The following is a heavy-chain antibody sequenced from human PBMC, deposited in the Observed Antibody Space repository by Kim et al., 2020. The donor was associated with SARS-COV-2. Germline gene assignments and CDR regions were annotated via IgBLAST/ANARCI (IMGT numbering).Heavy chain of an antibody. J-gene: IGHJ6*02. D-gene: IGHD1-26*01. Sequence: SETLSLTCTVSGGSISSSDYYWGWIRQPPGKGLEWIGSIYYSGSTYYNPSLKSRVTISVDTSKNQFSLRLSSVTAADTAVYYCARAYSGSYYSGMDVWGQGTTVTVSS. CDR2: IYYSGST. CDR3: ARAYSGSYYSGMDV. V-gene: IGHV4-39*01. CDR1: GGSISSSDYY.